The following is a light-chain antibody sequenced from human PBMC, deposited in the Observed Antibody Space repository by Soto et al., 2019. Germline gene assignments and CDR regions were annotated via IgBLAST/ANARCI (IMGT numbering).Light chain of an antibody. CDR1: SSDGGGYNY. CDR3: SSYTISSSLGV. CDR2: DVS. Sequence: QSALTQPASVSGSPGQSITISCTGTSSDGGGYNYVSWYQQHPGKAPKLMIYDVSDRPSGVSNRFSGSKSGNTASLTISGLQAEDEADYYCSSYTISSSLGVFGGGTQLTVL. V-gene: IGLV2-14*01. J-gene: IGLJ3*02.